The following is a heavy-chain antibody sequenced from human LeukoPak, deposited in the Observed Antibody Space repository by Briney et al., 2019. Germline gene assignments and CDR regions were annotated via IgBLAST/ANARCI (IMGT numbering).Heavy chain of an antibody. CDR2: IYYSGST. CDR1: GGSISSYY. Sequence: SETLSLTCTVSGGSISSYYWSWIRQPPGKGLEWIGYIYYSGSTNYNPSLKSRVTISVDTSKNQFSLKLSSVTAADTAVYYCARDPPQGGYYMDVWGKGTTVTVSS. V-gene: IGHV4-59*12. CDR3: ARDPPQGGYYMDV. J-gene: IGHJ6*03. D-gene: IGHD2-15*01.